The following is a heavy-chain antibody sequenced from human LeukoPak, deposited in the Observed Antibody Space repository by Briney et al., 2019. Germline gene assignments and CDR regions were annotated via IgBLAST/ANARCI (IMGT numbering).Heavy chain of an antibody. CDR1: GFNFSSNG. CDR3: AYFGESRSS. V-gene: IGHV3-30*03. J-gene: IGHJ5*02. Sequence: GGSLRLSCAASGFNFSSNGMHWVRQAPGKGLEWVALISYDGSNKNYADSVKGRFTISRDNPKKTLFLNMNSLRPEDTAVYFCAYFGESRSSWGQGTLVTVSS. CDR2: ISYDGSNK. D-gene: IGHD3-10*01.